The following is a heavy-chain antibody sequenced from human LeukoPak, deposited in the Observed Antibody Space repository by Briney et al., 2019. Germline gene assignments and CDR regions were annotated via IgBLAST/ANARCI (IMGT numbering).Heavy chain of an antibody. J-gene: IGHJ4*02. V-gene: IGHV3-23*01. D-gene: IGHD1-26*01. CDR3: ARDSSGYLRGSYGNDY. Sequence: PGGSLRLSCAASGFTFSSYAMSWVRQAPGKGLEWVSGISGSGGSTYYADSVKGRFTISRDNAKNSLYLQMNSLRAEDTAVYYCARDSSGYLRGSYGNDYWGQGTLVTVSS. CDR1: GFTFSSYA. CDR2: ISGSGGST.